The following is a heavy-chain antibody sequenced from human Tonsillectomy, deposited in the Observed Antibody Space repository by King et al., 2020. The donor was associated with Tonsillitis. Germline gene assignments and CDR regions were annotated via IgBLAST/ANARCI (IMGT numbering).Heavy chain of an antibody. Sequence: VRLVESGGGLVQPGGSLRLSCAASGFTFSNYWMTWVRQAPGKGLEWVANIRKDGSDKNYADSVWGRFAISKDNARNSLYLQMKSLRAEDTAVYFCARDRHPTLRSRSYDAFDIWGQGTLVTVSS. J-gene: IGHJ3*02. CDR1: GFTFSNYW. V-gene: IGHV3-7*03. CDR3: ARDRHPTLRSRSYDAFDI. D-gene: IGHD2/OR15-2a*01. CDR2: IRKDGSDK.